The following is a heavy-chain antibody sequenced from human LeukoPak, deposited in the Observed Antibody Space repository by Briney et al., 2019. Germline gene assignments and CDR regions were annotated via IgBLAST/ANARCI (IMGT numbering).Heavy chain of an antibody. J-gene: IGHJ4*02. CDR2: ISYDGSNK. CDR1: GFTFSSYG. CDR3: AKEYCSNSVCHSLDY. D-gene: IGHD2-8*01. V-gene: IGHV3-30*18. Sequence: GGSLRLSCAVTGFTFSSYGFHWVRQAPGKGLEWVAVISYDGSNKYYADSVKGRFTFSRDNSKNTLYLQMNSLRAEDTAVYYCAKEYCSNSVCHSLDYWGQGTLVTVSS.